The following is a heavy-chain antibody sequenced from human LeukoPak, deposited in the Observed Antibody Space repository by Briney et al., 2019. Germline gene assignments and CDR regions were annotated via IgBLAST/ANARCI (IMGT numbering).Heavy chain of an antibody. CDR3: ARDIGGSYPAADY. CDR1: GGSFSIYT. V-gene: IGHV1-69*10. Sequence: SVKVSCTGSGGSFSIYTISWVCQAPGQGLEWMGGIIPILGIANYAQKFQGRVTITADKSTSKAYMELSSLRSEDTAVYYCARDIGGSYPAADYWGQGTLVTVSS. J-gene: IGHJ4*02. D-gene: IGHD1-26*01. CDR2: IIPILGIA.